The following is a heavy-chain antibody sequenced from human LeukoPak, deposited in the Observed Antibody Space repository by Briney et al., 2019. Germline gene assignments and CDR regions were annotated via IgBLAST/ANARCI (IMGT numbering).Heavy chain of an antibody. CDR2: ISSSGSTI. CDR1: GFTFSSYE. D-gene: IGHD7-27*01. Sequence: PGGSLRLSCAASGFTFSSYEMNWVCQAPGKGLEWVSYISSSGSTIYYADSAKGRFTISRDNAKNSLYLQMNSLRAEDTAVYYCARRTGTNPFDYWGQGTLVTVSS. CDR3: ARRTGTNPFDY. V-gene: IGHV3-48*03. J-gene: IGHJ4*02.